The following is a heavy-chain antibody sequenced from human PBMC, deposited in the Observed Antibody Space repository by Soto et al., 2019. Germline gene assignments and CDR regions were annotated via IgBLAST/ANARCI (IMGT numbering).Heavy chain of an antibody. D-gene: IGHD1-26*01. Sequence: EVQLVESGGGLVKPGGSLRLSCAASGFTFSDHYMDWVRQAPGKGLEWVGRSRNKANSYSTEYAASVKGRFTISRDESKNSLYLQMNSLTTEDTAVYYCARFSGSYTRGLDYWGQGTLVTVSS. CDR3: ARFSGSYTRGLDY. V-gene: IGHV3-72*01. J-gene: IGHJ4*02. CDR1: GFTFSDHY. CDR2: SRNKANSYST.